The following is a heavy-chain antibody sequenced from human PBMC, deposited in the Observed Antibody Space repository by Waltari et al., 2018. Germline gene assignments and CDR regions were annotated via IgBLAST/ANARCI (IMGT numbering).Heavy chain of an antibody. CDR3: AKDPPNFDY. Sequence: PGKGLEWVSAISGSGGSTYYADSVKGRFTISRDNSKNTLYLQMNSLRAEDTAIYYCAKDPPNFDYWGQGTLVTVSS. CDR2: ISGSGGST. V-gene: IGHV3-23*01. J-gene: IGHJ4*02.